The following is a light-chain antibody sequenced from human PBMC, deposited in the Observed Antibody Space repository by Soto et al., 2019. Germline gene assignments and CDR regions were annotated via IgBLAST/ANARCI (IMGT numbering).Light chain of an antibody. CDR1: QSISSY. V-gene: IGKV1-39*01. CDR3: QQSYSTPIT. CDR2: AAS. Sequence: QMHQATSCLAASGGGTFTITCRASQSISSYLNWYQQKPGKAPKLLIYAASSLQSGFPSRFSVRGTGTDFTLTISSLQPEAFATYYCQQSYSTPITFSQGTRLEIK. J-gene: IGKJ5*01.